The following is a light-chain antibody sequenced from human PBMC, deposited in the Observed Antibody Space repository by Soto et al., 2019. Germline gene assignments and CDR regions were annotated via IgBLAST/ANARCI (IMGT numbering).Light chain of an antibody. CDR1: QSVSSN. CDR3: QQRSNWPPT. V-gene: IGKV3-15*01. CDR2: GAS. Sequence: EIGMTQSPATLSVSPGERATLSCRASQSVSSNLAWYQQKPGQAPRLLIYGASTRATGIPARFSGSGSGTDFTLTITSLEPEDFAVYYCQQRSNWPPTFGQGTKVDIK. J-gene: IGKJ1*01.